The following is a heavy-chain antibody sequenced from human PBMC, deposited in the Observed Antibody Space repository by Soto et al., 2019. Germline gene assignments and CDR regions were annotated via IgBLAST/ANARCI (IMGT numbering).Heavy chain of an antibody. Sequence: EVHLLESGGALVQPGGSLRLSCAASGFTLSNYAMSWLRQPPGKGLEWVSAISGSGDRTYYADSVKGRFTISRDNSKNTLYLQMNSLRAEDSAVYYCVKERSGHSYADSWGQGTLVTVSS. CDR1: GFTLSNYA. D-gene: IGHD5-18*01. CDR3: VKERSGHSYADS. J-gene: IGHJ4*02. CDR2: ISGSGDRT. V-gene: IGHV3-23*01.